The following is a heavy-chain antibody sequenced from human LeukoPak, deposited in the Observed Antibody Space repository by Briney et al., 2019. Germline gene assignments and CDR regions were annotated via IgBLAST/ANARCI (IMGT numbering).Heavy chain of an antibody. CDR2: IIPIFGTA. CDR1: GGTFSSYA. D-gene: IGHD2-2*01. CDR3: ARDRSDCSSTSCFRPLGIRHYYYYGMDV. V-gene: IGHV1-69*13. Sequence: ASVRVSCKASGGTFSSYAISWVRQAPGQGLEWMGGIIPIFGTANYAQKFQGRVTITADESTSTAYMELSSLRSEDTAVYYCARDRSDCSSTSCFRPLGIRHYYYYGMDVWGQGTTVTVSS. J-gene: IGHJ6*02.